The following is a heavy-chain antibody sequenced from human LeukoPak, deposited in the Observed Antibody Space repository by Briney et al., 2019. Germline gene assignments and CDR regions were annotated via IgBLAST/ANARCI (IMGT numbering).Heavy chain of an antibody. CDR1: GFTFSSYE. CDR2: ISSGGSTI. V-gene: IGHV3-48*03. Sequence: GGSLRLSCAASGFTFSSYEMNWVRQAPGKGLEWVSYISSGGSTIYYADSVRGRFTISRDNAKNSLFLQMNSLRAEDTAVYYCARGAYGDYVSPESPYYYGMDVWGQGTTVTVSS. D-gene: IGHD4-17*01. J-gene: IGHJ6*02. CDR3: ARGAYGDYVSPESPYYYGMDV.